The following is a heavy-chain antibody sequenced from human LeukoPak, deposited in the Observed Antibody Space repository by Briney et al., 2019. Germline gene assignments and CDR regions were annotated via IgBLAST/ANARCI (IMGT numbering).Heavy chain of an antibody. CDR2: ISGSGGST. J-gene: IGHJ4*02. CDR3: AKDPYYYGSGIRGAGDY. V-gene: IGHV3-23*01. D-gene: IGHD3-10*01. Sequence: GGSLRLSCAASGFTFSSYAMSWVRQAPGKGLEWVSAISGSGGSTYYADSVKGRFTISRDNSKNTLYLQMNSLRAEDTAVYYCAKDPYYYGSGIRGAGDYWGQGTLVTVSS. CDR1: GFTFSSYA.